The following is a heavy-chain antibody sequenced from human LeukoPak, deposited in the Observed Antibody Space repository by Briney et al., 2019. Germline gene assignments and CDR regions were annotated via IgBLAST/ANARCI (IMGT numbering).Heavy chain of an antibody. D-gene: IGHD3-3*01. J-gene: IGHJ5*02. Sequence: GGSLRLSCVASGFTFSDHSMMWVRQAPGKGLEWVSYISSSGSTIYYADSVKGRFTISRDNAKNSLYLQMNSLRAEDAAVYYCARHDFWSGYYKGENWFDPWGQGTLVTVSS. CDR3: ARHDFWSGYYKGENWFDP. V-gene: IGHV3-11*04. CDR2: ISSSGSTI. CDR1: GFTFSDHS.